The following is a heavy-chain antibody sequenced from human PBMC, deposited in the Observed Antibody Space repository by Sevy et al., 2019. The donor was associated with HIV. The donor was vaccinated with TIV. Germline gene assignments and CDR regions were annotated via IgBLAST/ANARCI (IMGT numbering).Heavy chain of an antibody. CDR2: VSWTSGTI. Sequence: GGSLRLSCATSGFAFSDYAMHWVREAPGKGLEWVAGVSWTSGTIDYAASVKGRFTISRDHAKSSLYLQMNSLRAEDTAMYYCAKDINRGCDSINCYTYYYYYYGLDAWGQGTTVTVSS. CDR1: GFAFSDYA. CDR3: AKDINRGCDSINCYTYYYYYYGLDA. V-gene: IGHV3-9*01. D-gene: IGHD2-2*02. J-gene: IGHJ6*02.